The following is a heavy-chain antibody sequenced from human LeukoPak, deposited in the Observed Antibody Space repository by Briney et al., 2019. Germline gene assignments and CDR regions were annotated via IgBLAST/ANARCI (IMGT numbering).Heavy chain of an antibody. D-gene: IGHD3-10*01. J-gene: IGHJ3*02. CDR1: GFSVSTNY. CDR3: AKARGFGELLYDAFDI. Sequence: PGGSLRLSCAASGFSVSTNYMTWVRQAPGKGLEWVSSISSSRSYIYYADSVKGRFTISRDNAKNSLYLQMNSLRAEDMALYYCAKARGFGELLYDAFDIWGQGTMVTVSS. CDR2: ISSSRSYI. V-gene: IGHV3-21*04.